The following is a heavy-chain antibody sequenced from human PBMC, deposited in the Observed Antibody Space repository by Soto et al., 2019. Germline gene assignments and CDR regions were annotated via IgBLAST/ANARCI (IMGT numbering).Heavy chain of an antibody. D-gene: IGHD1-26*01. V-gene: IGHV3-23*01. CDR2: ISGSGGST. J-gene: IGHJ3*02. CDR1: GFAFSSYA. CDR3: AKTPGKGSEGAFDI. Sequence: GSLRLSCAASGFAFSSYAMNWVRQAPGKGLEWVSTISGSGGSTYYADSVKGRFTISRDNSKNTLYLQMNSLRAEDTAVYYCAKTPGKGSEGAFDIWGQGTMVTVSS.